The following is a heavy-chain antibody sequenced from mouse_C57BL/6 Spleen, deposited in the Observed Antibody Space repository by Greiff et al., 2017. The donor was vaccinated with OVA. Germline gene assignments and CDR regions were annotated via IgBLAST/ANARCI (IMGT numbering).Heavy chain of an antibody. D-gene: IGHD2-4*01. CDR3: ARGGYDYAFFAY. CDR2: ISYDGSN. J-gene: IGHJ3*01. CDR1: GYSITSGYY. V-gene: IGHV3-6*01. Sequence: LQESGPGLVKPSQSLSLTCSVTGYSITSGYYWNWIRQFPGNKLEWMGYISYDGSNNYNPSLKNRISITRDTSKNQFFLKLNSVTTEDTATYYCARGGYDYAFFAYWGQGTLVTVSA.